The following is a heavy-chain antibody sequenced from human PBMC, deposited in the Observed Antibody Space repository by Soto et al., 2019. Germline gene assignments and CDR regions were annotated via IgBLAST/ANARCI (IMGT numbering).Heavy chain of an antibody. D-gene: IGHD5-12*01. CDR2: IIPIFGTT. V-gene: IGHV1-69*12. CDR1: GGTFSSYA. CDR3: ASGIDGDGYILAVFAY. Sequence: QVQLVQSGAEVKKPGSSVKVSCKASGGTFSSYAISWVRQAPGQGLEWMGGIIPIFGTTNYAQKFQGRVTITADVSTSTGYMELSSLRSEDTAVYFCASGIDGDGYILAVFAYWGQGTLVPVSS. J-gene: IGHJ4*02.